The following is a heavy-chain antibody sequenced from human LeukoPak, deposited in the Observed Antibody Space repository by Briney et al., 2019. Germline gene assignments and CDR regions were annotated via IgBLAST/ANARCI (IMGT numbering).Heavy chain of an antibody. D-gene: IGHD4-23*01. V-gene: IGHV1-2*02. Sequence: ASVKVSCKASGYTFTGYYMHWVRQAPGQGLGWMGWINPNSGGTNYAQKFQGRVTMTRDTSISTAYMELSRLRSDDTAVYYCARASTVVTPGNYWGQGTLVTVSS. CDR3: ARASTVVTPGNY. CDR2: INPNSGGT. CDR1: GYTFTGYY. J-gene: IGHJ4*02.